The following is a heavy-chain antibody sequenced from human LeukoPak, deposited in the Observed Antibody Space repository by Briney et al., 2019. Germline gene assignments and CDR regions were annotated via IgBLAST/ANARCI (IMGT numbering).Heavy chain of an antibody. V-gene: IGHV4-4*07. CDR2: IYSTGST. Sequence: SETLSLTCTVSGGSINRYYWTWIRQPAGKGLEWIGRIYSTGSTNYNPSLKSRVTMSVDTSKNHFSLNLNSVTAADTAVYYCARHLDAQSLIAFDIWGRGTMVTVSS. D-gene: IGHD3-16*01. CDR1: GGSINRYY. J-gene: IGHJ3*02. CDR3: ARHLDAQSLIAFDI.